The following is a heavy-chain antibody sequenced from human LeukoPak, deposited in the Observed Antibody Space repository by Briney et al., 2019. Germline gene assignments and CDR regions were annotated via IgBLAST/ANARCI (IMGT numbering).Heavy chain of an antibody. V-gene: IGHV3-49*04. Sequence: GGCLRLSCTVSGCTLGDYALNWVREAPGKGLEWVGFIRSKAFGETAEYAASVKGRFTISRDDSKSIAYLQMNSLKTEDTAVYYCTRDRGSSTLGDYWGQGTLVTVSS. CDR2: IRSKAFGETA. CDR1: GCTLGDYA. J-gene: IGHJ4*02. CDR3: TRDRGSSTLGDY. D-gene: IGHD7-27*01.